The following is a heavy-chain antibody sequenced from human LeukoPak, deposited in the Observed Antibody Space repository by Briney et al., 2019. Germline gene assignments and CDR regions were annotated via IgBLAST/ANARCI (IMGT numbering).Heavy chain of an antibody. CDR1: GGSIRSTTYY. J-gene: IGHJ4*02. Sequence: SETLSLTCTVSGGSIRSTTYYWGWIRQPPGKGLEWIGSIYYSGNTYYSPSLMSRVTISVDTSKNQFSLNLSSVTAADTAMYYCARGSSGWYVVLDYWGQGTLVTVSS. D-gene: IGHD6-19*01. CDR2: IYYSGNT. CDR3: ARGSSGWYVVLDY. V-gene: IGHV4-39*07.